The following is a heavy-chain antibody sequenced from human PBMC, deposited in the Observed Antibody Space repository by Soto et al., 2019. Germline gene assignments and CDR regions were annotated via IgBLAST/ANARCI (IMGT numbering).Heavy chain of an antibody. V-gene: IGHV3-21*01. D-gene: IGHD6-19*01. CDR2: ISSSSSYI. J-gene: IGHJ6*03. CDR1: GFTFSSYS. Sequence: EVQLVESGGGLVKPGGSLRLSCAASGFTFSSYSMNWVRQAPGKGLEWVSSISSSSSYIYYADSVKGRFTISRDNAKNSLYLKMNSLRAEDTAVYYCARENNGAAVADHYYYYYMDVWGKGTTVTVSS. CDR3: ARENNGAAVADHYYYYYMDV.